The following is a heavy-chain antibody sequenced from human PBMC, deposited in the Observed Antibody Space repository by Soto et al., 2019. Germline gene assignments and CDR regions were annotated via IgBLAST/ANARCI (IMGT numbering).Heavy chain of an antibody. CDR3: ARRNARSTLGYYFDY. CDR1: GFTFSSYW. Sequence: EVQLVESGGGLVQPGGSLRLSCAASGFTFSSYWMHWVRQAPGKGLVWVSRINSDGSSTSYADSVKGRFTISRDNAKNTLYLQMNSLRAEDTAVYYCARRNARSTLGYYFDYWGQGTLVTVSS. D-gene: IGHD1-1*01. V-gene: IGHV3-74*01. CDR2: INSDGSST. J-gene: IGHJ4*02.